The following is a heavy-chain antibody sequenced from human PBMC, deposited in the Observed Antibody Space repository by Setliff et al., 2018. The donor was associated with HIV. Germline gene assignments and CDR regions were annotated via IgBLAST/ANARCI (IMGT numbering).Heavy chain of an antibody. J-gene: IGHJ4*02. CDR1: GFTFSNYA. CDR2: ITQTGDT. Sequence: GGSLRLSCAASGFTFSNYAMNWVRQAPGKGLEWVSGITQTGDTYYADSVKGRFVISREKSKSTLYLQMNSLRAEDTAVYYCAKKTAAYTSGSWLHYWGQGTLVTVS. V-gene: IGHV3-23*01. D-gene: IGHD3-10*01. CDR3: AKKTAAYTSGSWLHY.